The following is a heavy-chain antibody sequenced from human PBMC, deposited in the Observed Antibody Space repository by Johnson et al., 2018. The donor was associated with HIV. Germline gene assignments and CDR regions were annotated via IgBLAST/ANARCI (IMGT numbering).Heavy chain of an antibody. CDR3: AGLWSGGADAFDI. Sequence: QVQLVESGGGLVKPGGSLRLSCAASGFNFSDHYMTWIRQAPGKGLEWVSYISSGGRTIYYADSVKGRFTISRDNAKNSLYLQMNSLRAEDGAVYYCAGLWSGGADAFDIWGQGTMVTVSS. CDR1: GFNFSDHY. CDR2: ISSGGRTI. D-gene: IGHD3-10*01. V-gene: IGHV3-11*04. J-gene: IGHJ3*02.